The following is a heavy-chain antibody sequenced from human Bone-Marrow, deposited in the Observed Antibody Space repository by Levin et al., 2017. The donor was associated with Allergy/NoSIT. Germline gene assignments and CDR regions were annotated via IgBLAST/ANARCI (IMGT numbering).Heavy chain of an antibody. V-gene: IGHV1-24*01. J-gene: IGHJ4*02. CDR2: FEPERGEI. CDR1: GYTLVELS. CDR3: ATKQGNYRSTYYRGY. Sequence: ASVKVSCKVSGYTLVELSMHWVRQAPGKGLEWMGGFEPERGEIIYAQNFQGRVTMTEDTSTDTAYMDLNSLTSDDTATYYCATKQGNYRSTYYRGYWGQGTLVTFSS. D-gene: IGHD6-13*01.